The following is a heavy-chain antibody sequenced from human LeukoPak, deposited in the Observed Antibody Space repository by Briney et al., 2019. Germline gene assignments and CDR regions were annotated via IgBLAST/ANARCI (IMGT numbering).Heavy chain of an antibody. V-gene: IGHV4-38-2*02. CDR2: IYHSGST. CDR1: GYSISSGYY. D-gene: IGHD3-3*01. Sequence: SETLSLTCTVSGYSISSGYYWGWIRPPPGKGLEWIGSIYHSGSTYYNPSLKSRVTISVVTSKNQFSLKLSSVTAADTAVYYCARDYDFWSGYYPFDYWGQGTLVTVSS. CDR3: ARDYDFWSGYYPFDY. J-gene: IGHJ4*02.